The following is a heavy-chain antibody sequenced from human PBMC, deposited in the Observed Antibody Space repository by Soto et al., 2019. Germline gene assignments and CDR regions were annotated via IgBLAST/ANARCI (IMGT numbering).Heavy chain of an antibody. CDR1: GFAFSSYW. J-gene: IGHJ4*02. CDR3: ATSSDTGYIFDF. CDR2: IKKDGSEE. D-gene: IGHD3-9*01. Sequence: GGSLRLSCAASGFAFSSYWMSWVRQAPGKGLEWVANIKKDGSEEYYVDSVKGRFTISRDSAKNLLYLQMNSLRAEDTAVYYCATSSDTGYIFDFWGQGTLVPVSS. V-gene: IGHV3-7*01.